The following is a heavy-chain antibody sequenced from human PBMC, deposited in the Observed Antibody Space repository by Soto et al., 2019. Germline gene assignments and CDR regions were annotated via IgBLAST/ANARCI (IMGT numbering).Heavy chain of an antibody. Sequence: SETLSLTCTVSGGSISSSNYYWGWIRQPPGKGLEWIGSIYYSGSTSYNSSLKSRVTISVDTSTNQFSLRLRSVTAADTAVYYCASPTLGAFDIWGQGTMVTVSS. CDR1: GGSISSSNYY. CDR2: IYYSGST. J-gene: IGHJ3*02. V-gene: IGHV4-39*01. CDR3: ASPTLGAFDI. D-gene: IGHD3-16*01.